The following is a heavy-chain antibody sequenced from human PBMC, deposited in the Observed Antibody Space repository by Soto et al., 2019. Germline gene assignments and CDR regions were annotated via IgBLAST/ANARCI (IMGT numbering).Heavy chain of an antibody. CDR3: ARDYYDSSGYYSDAFDI. CDR2: INAGNGNT. J-gene: IGHJ3*02. D-gene: IGHD3-22*01. CDR1: GYTFTSYA. Sequence: ASVKVSCKASGYTFTSYAMHWVRQAPGQRLEWMGWINAGNGNTKYSQKFQGRVTITRDTSASTAYMELSSLRSEDTAVYYCARDYYDSSGYYSDAFDIWGQGTMVTV. V-gene: IGHV1-3*01.